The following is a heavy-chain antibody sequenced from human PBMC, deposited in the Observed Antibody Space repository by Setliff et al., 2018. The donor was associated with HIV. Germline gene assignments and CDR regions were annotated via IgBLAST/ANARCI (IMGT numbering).Heavy chain of an antibody. Sequence: PSETLSLTCTVSGYSISSGYYWGWIRQPPGKGLEWIGSIHQSGSTYYNSSLKSRVTMSVDTSKNKFSLKLSSVTAADTAVYYCARDLGSAYSYAQGRFDPWGQGAQVTVSS. CDR1: GYSISSGYY. J-gene: IGHJ5*02. D-gene: IGHD5-18*01. CDR3: ARDLGSAYSYAQGRFDP. CDR2: IHQSGST. V-gene: IGHV4-38-2*02.